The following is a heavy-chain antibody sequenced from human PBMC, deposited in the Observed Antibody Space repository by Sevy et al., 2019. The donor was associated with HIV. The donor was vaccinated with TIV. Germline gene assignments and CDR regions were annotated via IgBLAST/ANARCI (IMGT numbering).Heavy chain of an antibody. CDR2: ISYDGSNK. J-gene: IGHJ4*02. Sequence: GGSLRLSCAASGFTFSSYAMHWVRQAPGKGLEWVAVISYDGSNKYYADSVKGRFTISRDNSKNTLYLQMNSLRAEDTAVYYWARGSGLRRTVTTGSDYFDYWGQGTLVTVSS. CDR1: GFTFSSYA. V-gene: IGHV3-30-3*01. CDR3: ARGSGLRRTVTTGSDYFDY. D-gene: IGHD4-4*01.